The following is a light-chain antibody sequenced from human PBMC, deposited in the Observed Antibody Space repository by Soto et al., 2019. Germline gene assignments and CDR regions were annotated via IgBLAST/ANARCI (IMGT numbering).Light chain of an antibody. CDR1: QSVGSY. J-gene: IGKJ3*01. V-gene: IGKV3-20*01. Sequence: IVLTQSPGTLSLSPGERATLSCRASQSVGSYLAWYQQKPGQAPRLLIYSASSRATGVADRFSGSGSGTAFTLTISRLEPEDFAVYYCQQYGNSRVTFGPGTKVDIK. CDR3: QQYGNSRVT. CDR2: SAS.